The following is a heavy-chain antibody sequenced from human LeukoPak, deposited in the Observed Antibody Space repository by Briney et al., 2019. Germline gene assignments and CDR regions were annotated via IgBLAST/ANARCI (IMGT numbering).Heavy chain of an antibody. CDR3: AASRWLQLRAWYFDL. V-gene: IGHV1-24*01. CDR2: FDPEDGET. J-gene: IGHJ2*01. D-gene: IGHD5-24*01. CDR1: GYTLTELS. Sequence: ASVKVSCKVSGYTLTELSMHWVRQAPGKGLEWMGGFDPEDGETIYARKCQGRVTMTEDTSTDTAYMELSSLRSEDTAVYYCAASRWLQLRAWYFDLWGRGTLVTVSS.